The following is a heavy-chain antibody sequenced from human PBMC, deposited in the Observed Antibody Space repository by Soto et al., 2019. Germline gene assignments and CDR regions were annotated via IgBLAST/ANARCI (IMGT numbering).Heavy chain of an antibody. CDR1: GGSISSSGHY. CDR3: ATLRSYKAEY. D-gene: IGHD1-20*01. J-gene: IGHJ4*02. V-gene: IGHV4-39*01. Sequence: SETLSLTCTVSGGSISSSGHYWGWIRQPPGKGLEWIGTISYSGSPNYNSTLKSRITISVDTSKSQFSLRLSSVTAADTAVYYCATLRSYKAEYWGQGTLVTVSS. CDR2: ISYSGSP.